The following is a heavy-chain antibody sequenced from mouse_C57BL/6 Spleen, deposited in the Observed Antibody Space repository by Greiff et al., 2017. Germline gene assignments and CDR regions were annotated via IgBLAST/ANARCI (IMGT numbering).Heavy chain of an antibody. J-gene: IGHJ2*01. CDR3: ERAEARDNDDYWDD. D-gene: IGHD2-4*01. CDR2: IDPSDSYT. Sequence: QVQLQQPGAELVMPGASVKLSCKASGYTFTSYWMHWVKQRPGQGLEWIGEIDPSDSYTNYNQKFKGKATLTVDKSSSTAYMQLSSLTSENSAVYDGERAEARDNDDYWDDWGQGTTLTVSS. CDR1: GYTFTSYW. V-gene: IGHV1-69*01.